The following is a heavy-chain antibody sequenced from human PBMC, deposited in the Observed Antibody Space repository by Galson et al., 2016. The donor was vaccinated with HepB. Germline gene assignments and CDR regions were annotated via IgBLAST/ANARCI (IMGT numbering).Heavy chain of an antibody. CDR1: GFTFSSYS. V-gene: IGHV3-21*01. D-gene: IGHD2-2*01. Sequence: CAASGFTFSSYSMNWVRQAPGKGLEWVSSISSSSSHIYYADSVRGRFTISRDNAKNSLYLQMNSLRAEDRAVYYCARRSGQFQLLGDFDYWGQGTLVTVSS. J-gene: IGHJ4*02. CDR2: ISSSSSHI. CDR3: ARRSGQFQLLGDFDY.